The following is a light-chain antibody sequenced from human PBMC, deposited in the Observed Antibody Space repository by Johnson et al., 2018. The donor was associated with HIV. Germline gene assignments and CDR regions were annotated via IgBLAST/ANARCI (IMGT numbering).Light chain of an antibody. CDR1: SSNIGTNY. V-gene: IGLV1-51*02. CDR2: ENN. Sequence: QFVLTQPPSVSAAPGQKVTISCSGSSSNIGTNYVSWYQQLPGTAPKLLMFENNQLPSGIPDRFSGSKSGTSATLGIPGLQPGDEADYYCGTWDTSLSAYVFGTGTKVTVL. J-gene: IGLJ1*01. CDR3: GTWDTSLSAYV.